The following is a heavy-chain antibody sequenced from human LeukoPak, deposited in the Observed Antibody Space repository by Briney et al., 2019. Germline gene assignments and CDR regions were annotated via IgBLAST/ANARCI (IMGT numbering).Heavy chain of an antibody. CDR1: GFTFSSYA. CDR2: ISYDGSNK. D-gene: IGHD4-11*01. J-gene: IGHJ5*02. V-gene: IGHV3-30-3*01. CDR3: ARDSATVNRYRFDP. Sequence: PGGSLRLSCAASGFTFSSYAMHWVRQAPGKGLEWVAVISYDGSNKYYADSAKGRFTISRDNSKNTLYLQMNSLRAEDTAVYYCARDSATVNRYRFDPWGQGTLVTVSS.